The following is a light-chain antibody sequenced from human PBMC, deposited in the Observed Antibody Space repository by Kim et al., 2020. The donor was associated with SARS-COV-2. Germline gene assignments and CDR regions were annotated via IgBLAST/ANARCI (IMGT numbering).Light chain of an antibody. CDR3: SSYTSSSTWV. CDR1: SSDVGGYNY. J-gene: IGLJ3*02. CDR2: DVS. V-gene: IGLV2-14*04. Sequence: GQSITISCTGPSSDVGGYNYVSWYQEHPGKAPKLMIYDVSKRPSGVSNRFSGSKSGNTASLTISGLQAEDEADYYCSSYTSSSTWVFGGGTQLTVL.